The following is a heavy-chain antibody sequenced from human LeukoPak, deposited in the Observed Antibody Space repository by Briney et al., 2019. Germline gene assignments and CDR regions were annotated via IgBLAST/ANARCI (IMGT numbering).Heavy chain of an antibody. CDR2: IKGDGSET. CDR1: GFTSSDYW. J-gene: IGHJ5*02. CDR3: VRGQIGVSVIVH. Sequence: GGSLRLSCAASGFTSSDYWMHWVRQVPGKGLVWVSRIKGDGSETNYADSVKGRITISRDNAKNTLFLQMNSLRVEDTAVYYCVRGQIGVSVIVHWGQGTLVTVSS. V-gene: IGHV3-74*01. D-gene: IGHD3-22*01.